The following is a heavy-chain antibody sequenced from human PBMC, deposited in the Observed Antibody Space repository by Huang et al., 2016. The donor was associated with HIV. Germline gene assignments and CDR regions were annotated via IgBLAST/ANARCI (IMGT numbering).Heavy chain of an antibody. J-gene: IGHJ4*01. CDR1: GFIFSDYW. Sequence: EVELAESGGGSVRPGPSLRLSCVGSGFIFSDYWMHWVRQIPGKGLMWVASSESDGSSKSYADSVKGRFTIYRDNAKNTVYLQMSSLRVDDTAVYYCVRAKEKGYDFWSGYRYWGQGVQVTVSS. CDR2: SESDGSSK. V-gene: IGHV3-74*02. D-gene: IGHD3-3*01. CDR3: VRAKEKGYDFWSGYRY.